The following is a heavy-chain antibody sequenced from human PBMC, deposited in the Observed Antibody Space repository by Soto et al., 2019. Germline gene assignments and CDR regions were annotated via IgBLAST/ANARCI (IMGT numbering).Heavy chain of an antibody. J-gene: IGHJ3*02. D-gene: IGHD3-22*01. V-gene: IGHV1-46*03. CDR3: AGQGGGYKGAFDI. CDR2: INPSGGTT. CDR1: GYTFTSYY. Sequence: ASVKVSCKASGYTFTSYYMHWVRQAPGQGLEWMGIINPSGGTTSYTQKFQGRVTMTRDTSTSTVYMELSSLRSEDTAVYYCAGQGGGYKGAFDIWGQGTMVTVSS.